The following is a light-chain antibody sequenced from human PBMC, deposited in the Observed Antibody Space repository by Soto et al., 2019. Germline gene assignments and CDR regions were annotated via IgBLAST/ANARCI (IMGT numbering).Light chain of an antibody. V-gene: IGKV3-11*01. J-gene: IGKJ4*01. CDR2: DGS. CDR3: QQRKSWPLT. Sequence: EIVLTQSPATLSLSPGERATLSCRASQTINSHLAWYQQKPGQAPRLLIYDGSNRATGIPARFSGSGSGTDFTLTISSLEPEDCAVYYCQQRKSWPLTFGGGTKVEIK. CDR1: QTINSH.